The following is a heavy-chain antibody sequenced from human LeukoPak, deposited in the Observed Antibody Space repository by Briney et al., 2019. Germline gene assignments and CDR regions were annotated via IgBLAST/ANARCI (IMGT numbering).Heavy chain of an antibody. CDR3: ARGVSGARYFDD. V-gene: IGHV3-74*01. D-gene: IGHD3-16*02. CDR1: GFPFSAYW. CDR2: ITSDGSDT. Sequence: PGGSLRLSCPASGFPFSAYWMHWVRQAPGKGLVWVSLITSDGSDTSYADSVKGRFTISRDNAKNTLYLQMNSLRAEDTAVYYCARGVSGARYFDDWGQGTLVTVFS. J-gene: IGHJ4*02.